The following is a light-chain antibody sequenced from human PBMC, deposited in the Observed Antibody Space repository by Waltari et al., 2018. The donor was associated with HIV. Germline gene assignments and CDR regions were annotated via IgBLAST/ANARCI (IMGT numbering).Light chain of an antibody. V-gene: IGLV1-44*01. J-gene: IGLJ2*01. CDR3: AAWDGSLNGRVV. Sequence: QSVLTQPPSASGTPGQRVTIPCSGSSSNIGSTTVNWYQQLPGTAPKLLIYSNNQRPSGVPDRFSGSKSGTSASLAISGLQSEDEADYYCAAWDGSLNGRVVFGGGTKLTVL. CDR1: SSNIGSTT. CDR2: SNN.